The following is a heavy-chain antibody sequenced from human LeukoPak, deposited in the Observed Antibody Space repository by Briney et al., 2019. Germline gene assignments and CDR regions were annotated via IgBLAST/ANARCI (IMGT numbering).Heavy chain of an antibody. CDR3: AREMRKDIVVVPTVFDY. D-gene: IGHD2-2*01. J-gene: IGHJ4*02. Sequence: PGGSLRLSCAASGFTFSSYWMHWVRQAPGKGLVWVSRINSDGSSTTYADSVKGRFTISRDNAKNTLYLQMNSLRAEDAAVYYCAREMRKDIVVVPTVFDYWGRGTLVTVSS. CDR2: INSDGSST. V-gene: IGHV3-74*01. CDR1: GFTFSSYW.